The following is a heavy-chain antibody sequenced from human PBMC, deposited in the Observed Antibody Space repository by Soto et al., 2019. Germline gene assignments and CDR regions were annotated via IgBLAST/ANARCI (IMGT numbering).Heavy chain of an antibody. V-gene: IGHV1-69*13. D-gene: IGHD3-22*01. Sequence: SVKVSCKASGGTFSSYAISWVRQAPGQGLEWMGGIIPIFGTANYAQKFQGRVTITADESTSTAYMELSSLRSEDTAVYYCARDDGRYYDSSGYYYPYYFDYWGQGTLVTVSS. CDR3: ARDDGRYYDSSGYYYPYYFDY. CDR1: GGTFSSYA. CDR2: IIPIFGTA. J-gene: IGHJ4*02.